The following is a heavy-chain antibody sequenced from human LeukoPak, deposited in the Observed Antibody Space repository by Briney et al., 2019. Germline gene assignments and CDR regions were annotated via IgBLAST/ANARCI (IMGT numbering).Heavy chain of an antibody. V-gene: IGHV4-59*01. CDR3: ARDNQRHCSSTSCWYYYGMDV. J-gene: IGHJ6*02. D-gene: IGHD2-2*01. Sequence: SETLSLTCTVSGGSISSYYWSWIRQPSGKGLEWIGYIYYSGSTNYNPSLKSRVTISVDTSKNQFSLKLSSVTAADTAVYYCARDNQRHCSSTSCWYYYGMDVWGQGTTVTVSS. CDR2: IYYSGST. CDR1: GGSISSYY.